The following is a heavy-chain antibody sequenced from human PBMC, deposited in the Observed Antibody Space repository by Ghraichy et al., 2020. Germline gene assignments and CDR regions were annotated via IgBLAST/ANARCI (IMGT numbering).Heavy chain of an antibody. CDR2: IYYSGNT. CDR1: TVSIRRGGYY. Sequence: SETLSLTCTVSTVSIRRGGYYWSWVRQRPGTGLEWIGYIYYSGNTYYNPSLESRVSISVDASENQFSLKLTSVTAADTAVYYCARVLWDSASWFYFDYWGQGNLVTVS. J-gene: IGHJ4*02. CDR3: ARVLWDSASWFYFDY. V-gene: IGHV4-31*03. D-gene: IGHD6-13*01.